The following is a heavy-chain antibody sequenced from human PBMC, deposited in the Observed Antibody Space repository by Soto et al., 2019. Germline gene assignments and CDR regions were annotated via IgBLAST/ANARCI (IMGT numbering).Heavy chain of an antibody. J-gene: IGHJ2*01. D-gene: IGHD1-1*01. Sequence: QVQLVESGGGVVQPGRSLRLSCAASGLTFSSYAMHWVRQAPGKGLEWVAVISYDGNNKYHADSVKGRFTISRDNSKNTRYLQMNSLRAEDTAVFYCARELERYFDLWGRGTLVTVSS. CDR1: GLTFSSYA. V-gene: IGHV3-30-3*01. CDR3: ARELERYFDL. CDR2: ISYDGNNK.